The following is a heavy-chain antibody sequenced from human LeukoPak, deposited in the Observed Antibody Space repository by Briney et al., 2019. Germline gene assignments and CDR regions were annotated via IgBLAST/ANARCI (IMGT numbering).Heavy chain of an antibody. CDR1: GFTFSDYY. V-gene: IGHV3-11*01. D-gene: IGHD3-22*01. CDR2: ISSSGSTI. Sequence: GGSLRLSCAASGFTFSDYYMSWIPQAPGKGLEWVSYISSSGSTIYYADSVKGRFTISRDHAKNSLYLQMNSLRAEDTAVYYCARDLATYYYDSSGYYYVDYWGQGTLVTVSS. J-gene: IGHJ4*02. CDR3: ARDLATYYYDSSGYYYVDY.